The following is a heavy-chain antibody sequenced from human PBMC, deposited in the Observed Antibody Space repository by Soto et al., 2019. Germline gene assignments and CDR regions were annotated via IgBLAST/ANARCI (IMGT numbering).Heavy chain of an antibody. V-gene: IGHV1-69*01. Sequence: QVQLVQSGAEVKKPGSSVKVSCKASGGTFSSYAISWVRQAPGQGLETMGGINPIFGTANYAQKFHGRVTITAGESTSTAYSELSSLISEDTAVYYCAGESDDYGRKWTPCPLVYWCEGTLEIVSS. J-gene: IGHJ4*02. CDR3: AGESDDYGRKWTPCPLVY. CDR2: INPIFGTA. CDR1: GGTFSSYA. D-gene: IGHD4-17*01.